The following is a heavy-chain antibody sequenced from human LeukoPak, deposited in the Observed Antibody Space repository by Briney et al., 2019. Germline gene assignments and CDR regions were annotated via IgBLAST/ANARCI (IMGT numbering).Heavy chain of an antibody. CDR3: ARDRVRDYDFWSGHEYYFVY. CDR1: GGSISSGSYY. D-gene: IGHD3-3*01. Sequence: PSETLSLTCNVSGGSISSGSYYWSWIRQPAGKGLEWIGRIYTSGSTNYNPSLKSRVTISVDTSKNQFSLKLSSVTAADTAVYYCARDRVRDYDFWSGHEYYFVYWGQGTLVTVSS. CDR2: IYTSGST. V-gene: IGHV4-61*02. J-gene: IGHJ4*02.